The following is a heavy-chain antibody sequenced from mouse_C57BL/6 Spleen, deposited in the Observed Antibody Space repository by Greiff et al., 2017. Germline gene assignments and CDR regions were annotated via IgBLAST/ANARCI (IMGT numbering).Heavy chain of an antibody. Sequence: QVQLQQPGAELVRPGTSVKLSCKASGYTFTSYWMHWVKQRPGQGLEWIGVIDPSDSYTNYNQKFKGKATLTVDTSSSTAYMQLSSLTSEDSAVYYCARKGYGNYVYYFDYWGQGTTLTVSS. CDR2: IDPSDSYT. J-gene: IGHJ2*01. V-gene: IGHV1-59*01. D-gene: IGHD2-1*01. CDR3: ARKGYGNYVYYFDY. CDR1: GYTFTSYW.